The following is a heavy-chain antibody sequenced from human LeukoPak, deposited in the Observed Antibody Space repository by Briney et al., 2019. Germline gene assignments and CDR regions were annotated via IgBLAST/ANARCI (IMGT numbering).Heavy chain of an antibody. CDR2: ISSSGSNR. CDR1: GFTFSDYY. CDR3: ARDYGVNGGYFDY. V-gene: IGHV3-11*01. D-gene: IGHD4-17*01. J-gene: IGHJ4*02. Sequence: GGSLRLSCAASGFTFSDYYMSWMRQAPGKGLEGVSYISSSGSNRDYADSVKGRFTISRDNAKNSLYLQMNSLRAEDTAVYYCARDYGVNGGYFDYWGQGTLVTVSS.